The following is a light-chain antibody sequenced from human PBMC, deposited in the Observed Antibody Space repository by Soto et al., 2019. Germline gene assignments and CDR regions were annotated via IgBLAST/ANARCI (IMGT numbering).Light chain of an antibody. Sequence: GESVTITCRASQVISTSLAWYQVKPGKAPKLLIYAASTLESGVPSRFSGSGSGTDFTLAISSLQPDDFATYYCQQLNSYPITVGQGTRLEIK. CDR1: QVISTS. CDR2: AAS. CDR3: QQLNSYPIT. V-gene: IGKV1-9*01. J-gene: IGKJ5*01.